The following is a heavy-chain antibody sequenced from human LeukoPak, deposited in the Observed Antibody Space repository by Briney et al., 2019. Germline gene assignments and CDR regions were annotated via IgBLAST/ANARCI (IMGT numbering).Heavy chain of an antibody. D-gene: IGHD4-17*01. V-gene: IGHV4-59*01. CDR1: GGSFSGYY. CDR2: IYYSGST. Sequence: SETLSLTCAVYGGSFSGYYWSWIRQPPGKGLEWIGYIYYSGSTNYNPSLKSRVTISVDTSKNQFSLKLSSVTAADTAVYYCAIGYYGDSFDYWGQGTLVTVSS. J-gene: IGHJ4*02. CDR3: AIGYYGDSFDY.